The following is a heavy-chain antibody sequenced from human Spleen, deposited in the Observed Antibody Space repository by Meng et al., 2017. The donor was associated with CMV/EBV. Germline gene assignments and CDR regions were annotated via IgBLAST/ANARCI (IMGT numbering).Heavy chain of an antibody. Sequence: ASVKVSCKASGYTFTGYYMHWVRQAPGQGLEWMGWINPNSGGTNYAQKFQGRVTMTRDTSISTAYMELSRLRSDDTAVYYCARDPLKRGYNYASDYWGQGTQVTVSS. CDR1: GYTFTGYY. D-gene: IGHD5-18*01. CDR3: ARDPLKRGYNYASDY. J-gene: IGHJ4*02. CDR2: INPNSGGT. V-gene: IGHV1-2*02.